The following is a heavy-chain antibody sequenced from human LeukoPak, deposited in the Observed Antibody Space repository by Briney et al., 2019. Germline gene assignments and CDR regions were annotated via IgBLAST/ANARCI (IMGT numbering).Heavy chain of an antibody. V-gene: IGHV4-39*01. D-gene: IGHD6-19*01. J-gene: IGHJ4*02. CDR3: ARRDSSGVVPRWDY. CDR1: GGSITSSSYY. CDR2: IYYSGST. Sequence: PSETLSLTCTVSGGSITSSSYYWGWIRQPPGTGLERIGSIYYSGSTYYNPSLKSRVTISVDTSKNQFSLKLSSVTAADTAVYYCARRDSSGVVPRWDYWGQGTLVTVSS.